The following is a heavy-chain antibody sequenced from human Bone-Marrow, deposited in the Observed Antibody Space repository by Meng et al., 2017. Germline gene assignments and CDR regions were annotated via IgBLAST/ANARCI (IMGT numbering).Heavy chain of an antibody. CDR1: GYNFPDYY. CDR2: INPKSGDT. CDR3: ARDEDISAAGKLFGDY. V-gene: IGHV1-2*06. D-gene: IGHD6-25*01. J-gene: IGHJ4*02. Sequence: VRLVRLGAWVKKPGAPGKVSCKPSGYNFPDYYIPWVRRAPGQGLEWMGRINPKSGDTHYAQKFQARVTMTGDTSISTAYMELSGLRSDDTAMYYCARDEDISAAGKLFGDYWGQGTLVTVSS.